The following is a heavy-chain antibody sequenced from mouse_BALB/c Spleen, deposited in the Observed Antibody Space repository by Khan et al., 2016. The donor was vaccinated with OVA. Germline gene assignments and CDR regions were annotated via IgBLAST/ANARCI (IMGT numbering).Heavy chain of an antibody. V-gene: IGHV3-2*02. CDR1: GHSITSDYS. J-gene: IGHJ4*01. D-gene: IGHD2-3*01. Sequence: VHLKELEPRLVKPSQSLSLTCTVTGHSITSDYSWNWIWQFPGNKLEWMGYISYSGSINYNPALKSRISITRDTSTNQFFLPLNSVTSEETATYYCARDGSRYNYAMDYWGQGTSVTVSS. CDR2: ISYSGSI. CDR3: ARDGSRYNYAMDY.